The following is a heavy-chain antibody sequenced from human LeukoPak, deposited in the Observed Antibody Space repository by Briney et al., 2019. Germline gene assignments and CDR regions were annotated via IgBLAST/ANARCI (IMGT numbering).Heavy chain of an antibody. D-gene: IGHD5-24*01. CDR1: GYTFTSYY. V-gene: IGHV1-46*01. Sequence: ASVKVSCKASGYTFTSYYMHWLRQAPGQGLEWMGIINPSGGSTSYAQKFQGRVTMTRDTSTSTVYMELSSLRSEDTAVYYCARDPRRDGYGGAYYFDYWGQGTLVTVSS. J-gene: IGHJ4*02. CDR3: ARDPRRDGYGGAYYFDY. CDR2: INPSGGST.